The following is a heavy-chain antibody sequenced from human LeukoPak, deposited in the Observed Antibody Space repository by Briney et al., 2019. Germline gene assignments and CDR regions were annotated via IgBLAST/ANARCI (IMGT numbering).Heavy chain of an antibody. CDR2: ISGSGGST. D-gene: IGHD3-22*01. CDR3: ANTGYDSSGYYFIDY. CDR1: GFTFSSYA. Sequence: GRSLRLSCAASGFTFSSYAMSWVRQAPGKGLEWVSAISGSGGSTYYADSVKGRFTISRDNSKNTLYLQTNSLRAEDTAVYYCANTGYDSSGYYFIDYWGQGTLVTVSS. J-gene: IGHJ4*02. V-gene: IGHV3-23*01.